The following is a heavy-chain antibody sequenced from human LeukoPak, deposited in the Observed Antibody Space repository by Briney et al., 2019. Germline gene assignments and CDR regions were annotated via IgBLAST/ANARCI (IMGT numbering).Heavy chain of an antibody. J-gene: IGHJ3*02. V-gene: IGHV3-48*01. CDR3: ARVPKWYDFWSGYSDALDI. CDR1: GFTFSSYS. CDR2: ISSSSSTI. Sequence: GGSLRLSCAASGFTFSSYSMNWVRQAPGKGLEWVSYISSSSSTIYYADSVKGRFTISRDNAKNSLYLQMNSLRAEDTAVYYCARVPKWYDFWSGYSDALDIRGQGTMVTVSS. D-gene: IGHD3-3*01.